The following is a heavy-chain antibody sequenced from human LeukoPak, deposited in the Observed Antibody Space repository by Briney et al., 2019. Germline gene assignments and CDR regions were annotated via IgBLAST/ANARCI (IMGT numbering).Heavy chain of an antibody. Sequence: SETPSLTCTVSGGSMSSGGHYWSWIRQPPGKGLEWIGYIYSSGSTYYNPSLKSRVSISVDTSKNQFSLKVNSVTAADTAVYYCARVMVTGAMVNRWFDLWGQGTLVTVSS. CDR1: GGSMSSGGHY. CDR2: IYSSGST. CDR3: ARVMVTGAMVNRWFDL. J-gene: IGHJ5*02. D-gene: IGHD4-23*01. V-gene: IGHV4-31*03.